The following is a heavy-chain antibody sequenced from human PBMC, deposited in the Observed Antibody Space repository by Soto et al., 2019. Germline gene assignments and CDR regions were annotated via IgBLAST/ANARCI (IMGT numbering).Heavy chain of an antibody. J-gene: IGHJ4*02. Sequence: QVQLQESGPGLVKPSQTLSLTCTVSGGSISSGGYYWSWIRQHPGKGLEWIGYIYYSGSTYYNPSLKSRVTISVDTSKNQFSLKLSSVTAADTAVYYCARARFLMTDPVSPPKYYFDYWGQGTLVTVSS. D-gene: IGHD3-3*01. CDR1: GGSISSGGYY. CDR2: IYYSGST. CDR3: ARARFLMTDPVSPPKYYFDY. V-gene: IGHV4-31*03.